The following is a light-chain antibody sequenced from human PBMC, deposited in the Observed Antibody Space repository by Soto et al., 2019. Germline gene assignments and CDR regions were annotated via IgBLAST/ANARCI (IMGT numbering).Light chain of an antibody. CDR3: QQTFSNLIS. V-gene: IGKV1-39*01. J-gene: IGKJ4*01. CDR1: ESISNY. CDR2: SAS. Sequence: IQLTQSPSSLSASAGDRVTIACRASESISNYLNWYQLKPGEASKVLIYSASTLRGGVPSRFSGTGSGTEVTLTISSLQPEDVATYFCQQTFSNLISFGGGTKVEIK.